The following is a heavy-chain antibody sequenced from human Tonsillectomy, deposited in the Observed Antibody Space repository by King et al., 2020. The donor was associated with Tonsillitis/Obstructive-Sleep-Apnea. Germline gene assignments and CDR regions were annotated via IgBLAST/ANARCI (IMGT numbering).Heavy chain of an antibody. V-gene: IGHV3-30*04. CDR2: ISYDGSNK. J-gene: IGHJ3*02. CDR3: ARDTGSSWYEGAFDI. D-gene: IGHD6-13*01. CDR1: GFTFSSYA. Sequence: VQLVESGGGVVQPGRSLRLSCAASGFTFSSYAMHWVRQAPGKGLEWVAVISYDGSNKYYADSVKGRFTISRDNSKNTLYLQMNSLRAEDTAVYYCARDTGSSWYEGAFDIWGQGTMVTVSS.